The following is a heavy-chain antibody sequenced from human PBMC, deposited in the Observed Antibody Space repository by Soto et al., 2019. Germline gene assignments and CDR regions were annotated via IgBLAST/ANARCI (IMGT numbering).Heavy chain of an antibody. J-gene: IGHJ3*02. Sequence: EVQLVESGGGLVRPGGSLRRSCVASGFTFSSYWMRWVRQAHGRGLEWVANIKQDGSEKYNVDSVKGRFTISRDTAKHSLYLQMNSLRAEDTDVDYCASHPGSGALDIWGQGTMVTFSS. CDR3: ASHPGSGALDI. CDR1: GFTFSSYW. D-gene: IGHD1-26*01. V-gene: IGHV3-7*01. CDR2: IKQDGSEK.